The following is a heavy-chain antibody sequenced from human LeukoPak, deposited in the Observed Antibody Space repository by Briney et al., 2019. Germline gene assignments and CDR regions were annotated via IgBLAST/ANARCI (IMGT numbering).Heavy chain of an antibody. CDR3: TGGSGWYSPDY. J-gene: IGHJ4*02. D-gene: IGHD6-19*01. V-gene: IGHV3-73*01. CDR2: IRSSTNNYAT. Sequence: PGGSLRLSCAASGFTFSGSAMHWVRQASGKGLEGVGLIRSSTNNYATAYAASVRGRFTISRDASKDTTYLQMNSLKTEDTAVYYCTGGSGWYSPDYWGQGTLVTVSS. CDR1: GFTFSGSA.